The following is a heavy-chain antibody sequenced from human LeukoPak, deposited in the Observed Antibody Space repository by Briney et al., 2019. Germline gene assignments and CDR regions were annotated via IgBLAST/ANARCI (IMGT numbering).Heavy chain of an antibody. J-gene: IGHJ6*03. CDR1: GYTFTSYD. CDR2: MNPNSGNT. CDR3: ARAHGSSGYPYYYYMDV. V-gene: IGHV1-8*01. Sequence: ASVKVSCKASGYTFTSYDINWVRQAPGQGLEWMGWMNPNSGNTGYAQKFQGRVTMTRNTYISTAYMELSSLSSEDTAVYYCARAHGSSGYPYYYYMDVWGKGTTVTISS. D-gene: IGHD3-22*01.